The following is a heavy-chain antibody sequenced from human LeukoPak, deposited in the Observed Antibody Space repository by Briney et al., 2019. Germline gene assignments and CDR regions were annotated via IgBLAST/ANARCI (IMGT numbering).Heavy chain of an antibody. CDR2: IYTSGST. V-gene: IGHV4-61*02. J-gene: IGHJ6*03. Sequence: TSETLSLTCTVSGGSISSGSYYWSWIRQPAGKGLEWVGRIYTSGSTNYNPSLKSRVTISVDTSKNQFSLKLSSVTAADTAVYYCARDGPPYYYYYMDVWGKGTTVTVSS. CDR3: ARDGPPYYYYYMDV. CDR1: GGSISSGSYY.